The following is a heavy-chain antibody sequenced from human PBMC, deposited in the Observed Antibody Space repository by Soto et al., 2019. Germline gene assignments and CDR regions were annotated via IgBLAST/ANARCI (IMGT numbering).Heavy chain of an antibody. CDR3: ARHPERIAEIGWFDP. V-gene: IGHV3-48*01. CDR2: ISSSSSTI. J-gene: IGHJ5*02. Sequence: EVQLVESGGGLVQPGGSLRLSCAASGFTFSSNSMNWVRQALGKGLEWVSYISSSSSTIYYADSVKGRFTISRDNAKNSLYLQMNSLRAEDTAVYYCARHPERIAEIGWFDPWGQGTLVTVSS. D-gene: IGHD6-13*01. CDR1: GFTFSSNS.